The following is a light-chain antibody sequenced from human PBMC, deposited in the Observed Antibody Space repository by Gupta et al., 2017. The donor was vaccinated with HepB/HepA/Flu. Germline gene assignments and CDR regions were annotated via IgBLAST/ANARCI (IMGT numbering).Light chain of an antibody. J-gene: IGLJ1*01. CDR3: SSYVISTTLFV. CDR2: DVT. Sequence: QSALPQPASVSGSPGQSITISCTGTSSDVGGSHYVSWYQQHPGKAPKLLIYDVTVRPSGVSNRFSGSKSGNTASLSISGLQPEDEADYFCSSYVISTTLFVFGSGTKVTVL. CDR1: SSDVGGSHY. V-gene: IGLV2-14*01.